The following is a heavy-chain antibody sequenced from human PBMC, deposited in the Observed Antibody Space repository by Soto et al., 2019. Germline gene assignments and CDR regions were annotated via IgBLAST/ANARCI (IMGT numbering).Heavy chain of an antibody. CDR3: ARDGSIAAADYYYGMDV. V-gene: IGHV3-33*01. J-gene: IGHJ6*02. CDR1: GFTFSSYG. Sequence: VQLVESGGGVVQPGRSLRLSCAASGFTFSSYGMHWVRQAPGKGLEWVAVIWYDGSNKYYADSVKGRFTISRDNSKNTLYLQMNSLRAEDTAVYYCARDGSIAAADYYYGMDVWGQGTTVTVSS. CDR2: IWYDGSNK. D-gene: IGHD6-13*01.